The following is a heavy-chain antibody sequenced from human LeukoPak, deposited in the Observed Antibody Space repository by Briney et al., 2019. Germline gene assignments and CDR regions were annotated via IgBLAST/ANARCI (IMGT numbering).Heavy chain of an antibody. D-gene: IGHD4-23*01. CDR3: ARDPGVIPVHYMDV. J-gene: IGHJ6*03. CDR1: GFTFSTHA. V-gene: IGHV3-23*01. Sequence: GGSLRLSCVVSGFTFSTHAMTWDRQAPGRGLERVSDISGPGGTTYYAASVKGRVTISRDNPKNTLFLQMNSLRAEDTAVYYCARDPGVIPVHYMDVWGKGTTVIVSS. CDR2: ISGPGGTT.